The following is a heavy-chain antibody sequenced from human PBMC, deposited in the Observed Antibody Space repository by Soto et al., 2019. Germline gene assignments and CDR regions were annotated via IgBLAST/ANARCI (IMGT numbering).Heavy chain of an antibody. D-gene: IGHD3-3*01. CDR1: GGTFSSYT. J-gene: IGHJ5*02. V-gene: IGHV1-69*02. CDR3: ARGGTVRGYDFWSGYRGDTWFDP. Sequence: ASVKVSCKASGGTFSSYTISWVRQAPGQGLEWMGRIIPILGIANYAQKFQGRVTITADKSTSTAYMELSSLRSEDTAVYYCARGGTVRGYDFWSGYRGDTWFDPWGQGTLVTVAS. CDR2: IIPILGIA.